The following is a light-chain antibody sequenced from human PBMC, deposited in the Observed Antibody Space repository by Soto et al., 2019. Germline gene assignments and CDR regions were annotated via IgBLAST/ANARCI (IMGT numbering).Light chain of an antibody. CDR2: GAS. CDR1: QSVSSNY. Sequence: EIVLTQSPGTLSLSPGERATLSCRASQSVSSNYLAWYQQKPGQAPRLLIYGASSRATGIPDRFSGIGSGTDFTLTISRLEPEGFAVYYCQQYGSRPWTFGQGTKVEIK. CDR3: QQYGSRPWT. J-gene: IGKJ1*01. V-gene: IGKV3-20*01.